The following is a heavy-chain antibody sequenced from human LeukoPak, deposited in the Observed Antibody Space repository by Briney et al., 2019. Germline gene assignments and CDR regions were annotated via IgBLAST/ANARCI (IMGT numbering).Heavy chain of an antibody. J-gene: IGHJ4*02. CDR1: GYTLTELS. CDR3: ATNHYYGSGSYYNSPSG. V-gene: IGHV1-24*01. D-gene: IGHD3-10*01. Sequence: ASVKVSCKVSGYTLTELSMHWARQAPGKGLEWMGGFDPEDGETIYAQKFQGRVTMTEDTSTDTAYTELSSLRSEDTAVYYCATNHYYGSGSYYNSPSGWGQGTLVTVSS. CDR2: FDPEDGET.